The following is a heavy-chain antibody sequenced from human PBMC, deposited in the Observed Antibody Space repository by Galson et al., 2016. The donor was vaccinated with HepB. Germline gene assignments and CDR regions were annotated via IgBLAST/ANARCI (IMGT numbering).Heavy chain of an antibody. Sequence: SLRLSCAASGFTFSGHGMHWVRQAPGKGPEWVALISYDGIGKNYVDSVKGRFTISRDNSENTLYLQMNSLRAEDTAVYYCAKGGDNWNFFDYCGQGTLVTVSS. CDR2: ISYDGIGK. D-gene: IGHD1-7*01. J-gene: IGHJ4*02. V-gene: IGHV3-30*18. CDR1: GFTFSGHG. CDR3: AKGGDNWNFFDY.